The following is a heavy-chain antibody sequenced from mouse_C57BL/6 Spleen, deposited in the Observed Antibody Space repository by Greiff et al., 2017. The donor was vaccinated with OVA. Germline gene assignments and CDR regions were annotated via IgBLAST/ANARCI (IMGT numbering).Heavy chain of an antibody. CDR1: GFTFTDYY. CDR2: IRNKANGYTT. CDR3: ARDPRAMDY. J-gene: IGHJ4*01. Sequence: EVMLVESGGGLVQPGGSLSLSCAASGFTFTDYYMSWVRQPPGKALEWLGFIRNKANGYTTEYSASVKGRFTISRDNSQSILYLQMNARRAEDSATDYCARDPRAMDYWGQGTSGTVSS. V-gene: IGHV7-3*01.